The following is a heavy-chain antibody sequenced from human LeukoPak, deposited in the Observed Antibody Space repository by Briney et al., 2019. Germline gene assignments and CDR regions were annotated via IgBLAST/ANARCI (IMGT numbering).Heavy chain of an antibody. CDR3: ARRPYNWNSREDLDY. J-gene: IGHJ4*02. D-gene: IGHD1-20*01. CDR2: IYYSGNT. V-gene: IGHV4-39*01. Sequence: PSETLSLTCTVSGGSIRSSSYYGGWIRQPPGKGLEWIGSIYYSGNTNYNPSLKSRVTISVDTSKNQFSLKLSSVTAADTAVYYCARRPYNWNSREDLDYWGQGTLVTVSS. CDR1: GGSIRSSSYY.